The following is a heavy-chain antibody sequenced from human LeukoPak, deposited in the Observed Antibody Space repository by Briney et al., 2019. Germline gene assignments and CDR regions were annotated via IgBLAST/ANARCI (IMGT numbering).Heavy chain of an antibody. V-gene: IGHV3-7*01. Sequence: GGSLRLSCAASGFTFSSYWMSWVRQAPGKGLEWVANIKQDGSEKYYVDSVKGRFTISRDNAKNSLYLQMNSLRAEDTAVYYCARFRFYYDSSGYYFDCWGQGTLVTVSS. J-gene: IGHJ4*02. D-gene: IGHD3-22*01. CDR2: IKQDGSEK. CDR1: GFTFSSYW. CDR3: ARFRFYYDSSGYYFDC.